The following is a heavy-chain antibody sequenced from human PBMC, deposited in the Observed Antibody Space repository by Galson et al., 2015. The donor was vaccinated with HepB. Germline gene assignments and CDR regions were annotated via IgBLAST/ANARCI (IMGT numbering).Heavy chain of an antibody. CDR1: GYRFTSYW. CDR2: IFPSDSDT. V-gene: IGHV5-51*03. D-gene: IGHD2-15*01. J-gene: IGHJ4*02. CDR3: ATLFRGGGHSPIDY. Sequence: QSGAEVKKPGESLKISCKAFGYRFTSYWIGWVRQMPGKGLEWMGIIFPSDSDTRYSPSFQGQVTISADKSIDTAYLQWTSLKASDTAMYYCATLFRGGGHSPIDYWGQGTLVTVSS.